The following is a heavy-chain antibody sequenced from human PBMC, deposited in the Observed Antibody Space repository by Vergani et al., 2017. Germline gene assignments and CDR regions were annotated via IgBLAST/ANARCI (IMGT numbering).Heavy chain of an antibody. J-gene: IGHJ6*03. CDR2: IYTSGST. CDR1: GDSLRGHY. Sequence: QVQLRQWGAGLVKPSETLSLTCGIYGDSLRGHYWSWIRQPAGKGLEWIGRIYTSGSTNYNPSLKSRVTMSVDTSKNQFSLKLRSVTAADTAVYYCARVEAAAPRPYNYSDVWGKGTTVTV. V-gene: IGHV4-59*10. CDR3: ARVEAAAPRPYNYSDV. D-gene: IGHD6-13*01.